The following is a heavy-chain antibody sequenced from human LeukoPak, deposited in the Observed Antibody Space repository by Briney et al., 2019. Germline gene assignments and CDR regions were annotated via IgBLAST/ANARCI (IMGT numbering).Heavy chain of an antibody. CDR1: GGSISSSSYY. J-gene: IGHJ4*02. V-gene: IGHV4-61*02. D-gene: IGHD4-23*01. Sequence: SETLSLTCTVSGGSISSSSYYWSWIRQPAGKGLEWIGRIYTSGSTNYNPSLKSRVTMSVDTSKNQFSLKLSSVTAADTAVYYCARGPKLLYFDYWGQGTLVTVSS. CDR2: IYTSGST. CDR3: ARGPKLLYFDY.